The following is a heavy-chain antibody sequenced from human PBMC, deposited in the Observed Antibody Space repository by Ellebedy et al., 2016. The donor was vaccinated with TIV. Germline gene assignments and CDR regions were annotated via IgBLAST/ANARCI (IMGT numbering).Heavy chain of an antibody. CDR2: ISRSSSNT. CDR3: ARDRPGTVVAGALEY. V-gene: IGHV3-21*01. CDR1: GFIFSHYS. Sequence: GESLKISCAASGFIFSHYSMNWVRQAPGKGLEWVSYISRSSSNTYYGDSAKGRFAISRDNSENTLYLQVHSLTAEDTAVYYCARDRPGTVVAGALEYWGQGTLVTVSS. J-gene: IGHJ4*02. D-gene: IGHD6-19*01.